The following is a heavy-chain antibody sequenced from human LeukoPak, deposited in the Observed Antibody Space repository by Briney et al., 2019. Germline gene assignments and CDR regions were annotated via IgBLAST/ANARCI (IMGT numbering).Heavy chain of an antibody. CDR2: INPNTGGT. CDR3: ARDYYDWFGYGAFDY. CDR1: GYTFTAYY. V-gene: IGHV1-2*02. Sequence: GASVKVSCKASGYTFTAYYIHWVRQAPGQGLEWMGWINPNTGGTSYAQKSQGRATMSRDTSISTAYMELSRLSSDDTAVYYCARDYYDWFGYGAFDYWGQGTLVTVSS. D-gene: IGHD3-16*01. J-gene: IGHJ4*02.